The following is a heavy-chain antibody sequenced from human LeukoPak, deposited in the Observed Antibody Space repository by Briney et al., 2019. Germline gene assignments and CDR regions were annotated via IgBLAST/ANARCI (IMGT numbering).Heavy chain of an antibody. CDR2: ISYDGSNK. J-gene: IGHJ4*02. CDR3: ARGPTENGDYLYYFDY. Sequence: PGGSLRLSCAASGFTFSSYAMHWVRQAPGKGREGVAVISYDGSNKYYADSVKGGFTISRDNSKNTLYLQMNSLRAEDTAVYYCARGPTENGDYLYYFDYWGQGTLVTVSS. D-gene: IGHD4-17*01. V-gene: IGHV3-30*01. CDR1: GFTFSSYA.